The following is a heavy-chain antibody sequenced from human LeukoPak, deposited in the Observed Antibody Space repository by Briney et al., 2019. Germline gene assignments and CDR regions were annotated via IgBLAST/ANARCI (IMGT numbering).Heavy chain of an antibody. CDR3: ARDGEYSGGYLDY. CDR1: GYTFTGYY. J-gene: IGHJ4*02. D-gene: IGHD1-26*01. Sequence: GASVKVSCKASGYTFTGYYMHWVRQAPGQGLEWMGWINPNSGGTNYAQKFQGRVTMTRDTSISTAYMELSRLRSDDTAVYYCARDGEYSGGYLDYWGQGTLVTVSS. CDR2: INPNSGGT. V-gene: IGHV1-2*02.